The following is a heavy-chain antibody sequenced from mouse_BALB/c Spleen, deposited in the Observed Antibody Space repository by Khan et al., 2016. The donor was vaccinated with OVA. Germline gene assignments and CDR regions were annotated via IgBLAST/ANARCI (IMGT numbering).Heavy chain of an antibody. J-gene: IGHJ3*01. D-gene: IGHD2-14*01. Sequence: QVRLKQSGAELVRPGASVKMSCKASGYNFTTYTMHWVKQRPGQGLEWIGYINPSNGYTSYNQKFKDKSTMTADKSSSTAYMQLSSLTSDYSAVYYGAREGAYYRSDGWFSYWGQGTLVTVSA. CDR1: GYNFTTYT. CDR3: AREGAYYRSDGWFSY. CDR2: INPSNGYT. V-gene: IGHV1-4*01.